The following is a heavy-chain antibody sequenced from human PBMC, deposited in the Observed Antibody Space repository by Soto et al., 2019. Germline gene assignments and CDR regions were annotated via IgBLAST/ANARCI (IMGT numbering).Heavy chain of an antibody. D-gene: IGHD2-8*01. CDR3: ARAQDIVPMVDATRDMYIDY. CDR1: GFTFSSYW. Sequence: LGGSRRLSCAASGFTFSSYWMSWVRQAPGKGLKWVANIKQDGSEKYYVDSVKGRFTISRDNAKNSLYLQMNSLRAEDTAVYYCARAQDIVPMVDATRDMYIDYWGQGTLVTVAS. CDR2: IKQDGSEK. J-gene: IGHJ4*02. V-gene: IGHV3-7*05.